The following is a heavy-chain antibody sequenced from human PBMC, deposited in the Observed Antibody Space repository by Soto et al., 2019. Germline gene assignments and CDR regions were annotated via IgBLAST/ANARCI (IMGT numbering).Heavy chain of an antibody. D-gene: IGHD5-18*01. CDR1: GGTFSSYA. V-gene: IGHV1-69*06. CDR2: IIPIFGTP. Sequence: ASVKVSCKASGGTFSSYAISWVRQAPGQGPEWMGGIIPIFGTPNYAQKFQGRVAITADKSTSTAYMELSSLRSEDTAMYYCAGEGGTAMVKGRDAFDIWGQGTMVTVSS. J-gene: IGHJ3*02. CDR3: AGEGGTAMVKGRDAFDI.